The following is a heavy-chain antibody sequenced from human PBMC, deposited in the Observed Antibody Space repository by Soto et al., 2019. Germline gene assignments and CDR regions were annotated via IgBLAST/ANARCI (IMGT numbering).Heavy chain of an antibody. CDR2: INTRGNTI. Sequence: GGSLRLSCAASGFIFSRYEMNCVRQAPGKGLEWVSYINTRGNTIHYADSVKGRFTVSRDNAENSLYLQMNSLRAEDTAVYYCATDIHYYASSGYKDYWGQGTLVTVSS. D-gene: IGHD3-22*01. CDR1: GFIFSRYE. J-gene: IGHJ4*02. CDR3: ATDIHYYASSGYKDY. V-gene: IGHV3-48*03.